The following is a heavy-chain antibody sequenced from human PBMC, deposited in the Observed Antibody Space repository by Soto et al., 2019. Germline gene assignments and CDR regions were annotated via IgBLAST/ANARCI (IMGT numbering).Heavy chain of an antibody. D-gene: IGHD5-18*01. CDR3: ATSSGYSYGSFDY. CDR2: IIPILGIA. CDR1: GGTFSSYT. V-gene: IGHV1-69*02. J-gene: IGHJ4*02. Sequence: ASVKVSCKASGGTFSSYTISWVRQAPGQGLEWMGRIIPILGIANYAQKFQGRVTITADKSTSTAYMELSSLRSEDTAVYYCATSSGYSYGSFDYWGQGTLVTVSS.